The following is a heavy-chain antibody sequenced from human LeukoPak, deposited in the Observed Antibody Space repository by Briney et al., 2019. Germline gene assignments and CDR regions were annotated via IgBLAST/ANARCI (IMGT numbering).Heavy chain of an antibody. V-gene: IGHV1-69*05. CDR1: GGTFSSYA. CDR3: ARGDGYNAMNYYFDY. CDR2: TIPIFGTA. D-gene: IGHD5-24*01. J-gene: IGHJ4*02. Sequence: ASVKVSCKASGGTFSSYAISWVRQAPGQGLEWMGGTIPIFGTANYAQKFQGRVTITTDESTSTAYMELSSLRSEDTAVYYCARGDGYNAMNYYFDYWGQGTLVTVSS.